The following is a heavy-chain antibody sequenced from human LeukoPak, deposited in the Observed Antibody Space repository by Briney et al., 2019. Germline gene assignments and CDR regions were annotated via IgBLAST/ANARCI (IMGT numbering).Heavy chain of an antibody. J-gene: IGHJ4*02. CDR3: ATRRGGPYPYYFDH. CDR1: GDSFSGYY. Sequence: SETLSLTCAVYGDSFSGYYWSWIRQSPGTGLEGIGEVNDRGTTNYNPNLKSRVTISVVTSSNQFSLKLTSVTAADTALYFCATRRGGPYPYYFDHWDQGALVTVSS. D-gene: IGHD4-23*01. CDR2: VNDRGTT. V-gene: IGHV4-34*01.